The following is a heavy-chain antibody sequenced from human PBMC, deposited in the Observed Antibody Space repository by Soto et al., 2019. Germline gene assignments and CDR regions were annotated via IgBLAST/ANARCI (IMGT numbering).Heavy chain of an antibody. CDR1: GFTFDAYA. D-gene: IGHD3-10*01. CDR3: VRDTSRMVPGVIDSFDI. J-gene: IGHJ3*02. V-gene: IGHV3-9*01. CDR2: LSANSGSI. Sequence: GGSLRLSCAASGFTFDAYAMHWVRQAPGKGLEWVSGLSANSGSIAYADSVKRRFTIARDNAKNSLYLQMNTLRAEDTALYYRVRDTSRMVPGVIDSFDIWGQGTMVTVSS.